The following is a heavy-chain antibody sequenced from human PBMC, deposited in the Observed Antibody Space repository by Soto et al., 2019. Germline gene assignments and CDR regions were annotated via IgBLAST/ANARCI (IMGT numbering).Heavy chain of an antibody. CDR2: TYYRSKWYN. J-gene: IGHJ6*02. D-gene: IGHD1-7*01. Sequence: PSQTLSLTCAISGDSVSSNSAAWNWIRQSPSRGLEWLGRTYYRSKWYNDYAVSVKSRITINPDTSKNQFSLQLNSVTPEDTAVYYCASSLELHSQSYYYYYSMDVWGQGTPVTVSS. V-gene: IGHV6-1*01. CDR3: ASSLELHSQSYYYYYSMDV. CDR1: GDSVSSNSAA.